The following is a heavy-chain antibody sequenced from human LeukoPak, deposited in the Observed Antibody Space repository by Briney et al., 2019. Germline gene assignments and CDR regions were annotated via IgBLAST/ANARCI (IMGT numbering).Heavy chain of an antibody. J-gene: IGHJ5*02. CDR1: GGSIRSGGYY. V-gene: IGHV4-31*03. D-gene: IGHD4-11*01. Sequence: SETLSLTCTVPGGSIRSGGYYWSWIRQHPGKGLEWIGNIYYSGSTSYNPSLKSRVTISVDTSKNQFSLKLNSVTAADTAVYYCARGASNYGSFWFDPWGQGTLVTVSS. CDR3: ARGASNYGSFWFDP. CDR2: IYYSGST.